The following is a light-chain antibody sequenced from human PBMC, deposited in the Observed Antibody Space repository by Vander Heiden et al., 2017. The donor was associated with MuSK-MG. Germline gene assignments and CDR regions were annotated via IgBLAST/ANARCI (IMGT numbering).Light chain of an antibody. CDR1: SSDVGSYSL. V-gene: IGLV2-23*02. CDR2: EIS. CDR3: CSYAGSSTVV. Sequence: SALTQPASVSGSPGPSIIISCTGSSSDVGSYSLVAWYQQHPDQAPKPMMSEISKRPSEISNRSAGTKSGTTALPTISGLQAEDDANYYCCSYAGSSTVVFGGGTTVTVL. J-gene: IGLJ1*01.